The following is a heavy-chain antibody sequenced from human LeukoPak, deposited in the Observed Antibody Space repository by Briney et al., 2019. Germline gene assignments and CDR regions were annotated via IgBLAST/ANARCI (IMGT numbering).Heavy chain of an antibody. CDR2: IYYSGST. V-gene: IGHV4-39*01. D-gene: IGHD3-3*01. CDR3: ARHAPITIFGVVTVFDY. J-gene: IGHJ4*02. Sequence: SETLSLXCTVSGGSSSSSSYYWGWNRQPPGKGLEWIGSIYYSGSTYYNPSLKSRVTISVDTSKNQFSLKLSSVTAADTAVYYCARHAPITIFGVVTVFDYWGQGTLVTVSS. CDR1: GGSSSSSSYY.